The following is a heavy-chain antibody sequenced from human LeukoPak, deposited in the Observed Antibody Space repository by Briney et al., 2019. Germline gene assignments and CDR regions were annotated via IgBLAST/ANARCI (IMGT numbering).Heavy chain of an antibody. CDR2: IYYSGST. D-gene: IGHD2-2*01. CDR3: ARLGEDIVVVPAAQYYFDY. J-gene: IGHJ4*02. CDR1: GGSISIYY. V-gene: IGHV4-59*08. Sequence: PSDTPSLTCTVSGGSISIYYWRWIRQPPGKGLECIGYIYYSGSTNYNPSLKSRVTISVDTSKNQFSLKLRSVTAADTAVYYCARLGEDIVVVPAAQYYFDYWGQGTLVTVSS.